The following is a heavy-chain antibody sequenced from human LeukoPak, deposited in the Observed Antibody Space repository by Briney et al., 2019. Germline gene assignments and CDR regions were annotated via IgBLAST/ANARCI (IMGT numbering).Heavy chain of an antibody. CDR2: INPNSGGT. V-gene: IGHV1-2*02. CDR3: ARDDGYSSGWYGTKLDY. J-gene: IGHJ4*02. D-gene: IGHD6-19*01. CDR1: GYTFTGYY. Sequence: GASVKVSCKASGYTFTGYYMHWVRQAPGQGLEWMGWINPNSGGTSYAQKFQGRVTMTRDTSISTAYMELSRLRSDDTAVYYCARDDGYSSGWYGTKLDYWGQGTLVTVSS.